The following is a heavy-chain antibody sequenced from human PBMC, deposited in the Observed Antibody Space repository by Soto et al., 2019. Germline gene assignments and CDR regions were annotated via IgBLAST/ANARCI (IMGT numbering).Heavy chain of an antibody. CDR1: GGAISSSSCD. CDR3: ARRRHPLGHGSGSYGY. CDR2: IVYSGST. V-gene: IGHV4-39*07. Sequence: SETLSLTCTVSGGAISSSSCDWGWSRQPPGKGLEWSGSIVYSGSTNYNPSLKSRVTISVDTSKNQFSLKLSSVTAADTAVYYCARRRHPLGHGSGSYGYWGQGTLVTVSS. J-gene: IGHJ4*02. D-gene: IGHD3-10*01.